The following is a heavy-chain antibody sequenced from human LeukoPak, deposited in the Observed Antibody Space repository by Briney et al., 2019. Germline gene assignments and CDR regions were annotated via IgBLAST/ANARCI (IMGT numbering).Heavy chain of an antibody. V-gene: IGHV3-23*01. J-gene: IGHJ4*02. CDR1: GFTFSSYA. D-gene: IGHD1-1*01. CDR2: ISGSGVST. Sequence: GGSLRLSCAAAGFTFSSYAMSWVRQAPGKGLEWVSAISGSGVSTYYADSVKGRFTISRDNSKNTLDLQMNSLRAEDTAVCYCARRSSPGGTDFDYWGQGTLVTVSS. CDR3: ARRSSPGGTDFDY.